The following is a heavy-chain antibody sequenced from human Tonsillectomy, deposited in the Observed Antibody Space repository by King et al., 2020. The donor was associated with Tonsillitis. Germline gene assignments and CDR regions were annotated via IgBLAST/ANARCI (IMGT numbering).Heavy chain of an antibody. V-gene: IGHV3-15*07. Sequence: VQLVESGGGLVKPGGSLRLSCAAPGLTFKNPWMSWARQAPGRGLEWLGRIRGKAEVGTTEYAASVRGRFTVSRDDSKDTVYLQMNSLKIEDTAVYYCTTDATAVRVYWGQGTLVTVSS. D-gene: IGHD3-10*01. CDR2: IRGKAEVGTT. CDR1: GLTFKNPW. J-gene: IGHJ4*02. CDR3: TTDATAVRVY.